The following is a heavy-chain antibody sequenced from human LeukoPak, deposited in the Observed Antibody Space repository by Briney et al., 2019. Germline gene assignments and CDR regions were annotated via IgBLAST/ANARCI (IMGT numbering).Heavy chain of an antibody. CDR2: INPNSGGT. CDR3: ARGGTATMVRGVILEYFQH. J-gene: IGHJ1*01. V-gene: IGHV1-2*04. D-gene: IGHD3-10*01. Sequence: GATVKVSCKASGYTFTGYYMHWVRQAPGQGLEWMGWINPNSGGTNYAQKFQGWVTMTRDTSISTAYMELSRLRSDDTAVYYCARGGTATMVRGVILEYFQHWGQGTLVTVSS. CDR1: GYTFTGYY.